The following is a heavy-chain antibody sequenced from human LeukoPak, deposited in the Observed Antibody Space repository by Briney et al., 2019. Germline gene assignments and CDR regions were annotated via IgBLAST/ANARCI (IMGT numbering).Heavy chain of an antibody. J-gene: IGHJ4*02. CDR2: IKQDGSEK. CDR1: GFTFSSYW. D-gene: IGHD6-19*01. V-gene: IGHV3-7*01. CDR3: ARDVISGWYGY. Sequence: GGSLRLSCAASGFTFSSYWMGWVRQAPGKGLEWVANIKQDGSEKYYVDSVKGRFTISRDNAKNSLYLQMNSPRAEDTAVYYCARDVISGWYGYWGQGTLVTVSS.